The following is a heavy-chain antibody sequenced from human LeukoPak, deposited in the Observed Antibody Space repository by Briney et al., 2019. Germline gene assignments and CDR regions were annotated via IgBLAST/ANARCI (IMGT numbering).Heavy chain of an antibody. CDR3: ARGQVEHIVVVTAILDFDY. CDR1: GYTFTSYG. J-gene: IGHJ4*02. V-gene: IGHV1-18*01. D-gene: IGHD2-21*02. Sequence: ASVTVSCKASGYTFTSYGISWVRQAPGQGLEWMGWISAYNGNTNYAQKLQGRVTMTTDTSTSTADMKLRSLRSDDTAVYYCARGQVEHIVVVTAILDFDYWDQGTLVTVSS. CDR2: ISAYNGNT.